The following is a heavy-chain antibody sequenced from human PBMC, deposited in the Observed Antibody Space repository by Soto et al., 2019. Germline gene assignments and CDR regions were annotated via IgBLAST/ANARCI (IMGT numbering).Heavy chain of an antibody. CDR3: ARDSTYYDILTGYYTAYYYYGMDV. V-gene: IGHV1-69*13. Sequence: SVKVSCKASGGTFSSYAISWVRQAPGQGLEWMGGIIPIFGTANYAQKFQGRVTITADESTSTAHMELSSLRSEDTAVYYCARDSTYYDILTGYYTAYYYYGMDVWGQGTTVTV. CDR1: GGTFSSYA. D-gene: IGHD3-9*01. CDR2: IIPIFGTA. J-gene: IGHJ6*02.